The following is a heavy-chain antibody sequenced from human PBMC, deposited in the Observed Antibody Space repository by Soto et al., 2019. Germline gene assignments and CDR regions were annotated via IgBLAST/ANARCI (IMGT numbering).Heavy chain of an antibody. Sequence: ASVKVSCKASGYTFTGYYMHWVRQAPGQGLEWMGWINPNSGGTNYAQRFQGWVTMTRDTSISTAYMELSRLRSDDTAVYYCAREQQLASYYYYYYGMDVWGQGTTVTVS. J-gene: IGHJ6*02. D-gene: IGHD6-13*01. V-gene: IGHV1-2*04. CDR1: GYTFTGYY. CDR3: AREQQLASYYYYYYGMDV. CDR2: INPNSGGT.